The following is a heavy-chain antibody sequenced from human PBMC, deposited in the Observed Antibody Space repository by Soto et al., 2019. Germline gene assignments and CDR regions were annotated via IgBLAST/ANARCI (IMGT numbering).Heavy chain of an antibody. Sequence: SQTLSLTCAISGDSVSNKGAAWNLIRHSPSRGLEWLGRTYYRKSRWLFDYAFSMRGRITINPDTAKNQFSLHLTSVTPEDTSVYFCTRDPPDFHSAFDSWGQGTLVTVSS. CDR3: TRDPPDFHSAFDS. CDR1: GDSVSNKGAA. J-gene: IGHJ4*02. CDR2: TYYRKSRWLF. V-gene: IGHV6-1*01. D-gene: IGHD4-4*01.